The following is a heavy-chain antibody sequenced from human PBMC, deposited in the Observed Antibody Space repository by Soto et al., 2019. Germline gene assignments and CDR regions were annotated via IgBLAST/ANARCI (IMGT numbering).Heavy chain of an antibody. Sequence: RRLSCTTSGFNFGGYAMTWFRHAPGKGLEWLGFIRGKAYGGTTEYAASVRGRFTISRDDSKSIAYLQMASLKTEDTAIYYCCRGMYTPYETSHLSFDYWGQGTQVTVXS. CDR2: IRGKAYGGTT. CDR1: GFNFGGYA. D-gene: IGHD3-22*01. V-gene: IGHV3-49*03. CDR3: CRGMYTPYETSHLSFDY. J-gene: IGHJ4*02.